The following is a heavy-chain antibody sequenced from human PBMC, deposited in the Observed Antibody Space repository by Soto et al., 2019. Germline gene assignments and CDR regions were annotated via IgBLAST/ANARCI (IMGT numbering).Heavy chain of an antibody. D-gene: IGHD3-10*01. CDR1: GYTFSSYG. J-gene: IGHJ6*02. CDR2: ISDYNGNT. V-gene: IGHV1-18*01. Sequence: QAQLVQSGVEVKKAGASVKVSCKASGYTFSSYGISWARQAPGQGLEWMGWISDYNGNTQYAQKFQGRVFMTTDTATRTAYMELRGLRSDDTAVYFCGREGYYSGSGTYSPPRFYGMDVWGQGTTVTVSS. CDR3: GREGYYSGSGTYSPPRFYGMDV.